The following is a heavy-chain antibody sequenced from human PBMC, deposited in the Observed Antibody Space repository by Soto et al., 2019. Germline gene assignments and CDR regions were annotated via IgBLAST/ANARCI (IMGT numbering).Heavy chain of an antibody. V-gene: IGHV3-23*01. CDR3: AKDGQQLVPFNWFDP. J-gene: IGHJ5*02. D-gene: IGHD6-13*01. CDR1: GFTFSSYA. CDR2: ISGSGGST. Sequence: AGGSLRLSCAASGFTFSSYAMSWVRQAPGKGLEWVSAISGSGGSTYYADSVKGRFTISRDNSKNTLYLQMNSLRAEDTAVYYCAKDGQQLVPFNWFDPWGQGTLVTVSS.